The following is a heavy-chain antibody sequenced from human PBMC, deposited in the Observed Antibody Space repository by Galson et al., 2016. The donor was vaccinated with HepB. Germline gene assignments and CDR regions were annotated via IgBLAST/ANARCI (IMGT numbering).Heavy chain of an antibody. CDR3: ARESEGDCSSTSCYTDNYYYGMDV. CDR1: GDSVSSNSAA. Sequence: CAISGDSVSSNSAAWYWIRQSPSTGLEGLGRIYYRSTWYNEYAVSVKRRITINQDTSKNQFTLQLNTVTREDTAVYYCARESEGDCSSTSCYTDNYYYGMDVWGQGTPVTVSS. D-gene: IGHD2-2*02. V-gene: IGHV6-1*01. J-gene: IGHJ6*02. CDR2: IYYRSTWYN.